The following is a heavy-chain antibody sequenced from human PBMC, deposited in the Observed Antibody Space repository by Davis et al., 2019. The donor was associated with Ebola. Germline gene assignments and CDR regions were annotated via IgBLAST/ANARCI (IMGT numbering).Heavy chain of an antibody. CDR3: ARSRLVIDAFDI. Sequence: PSETLSLTCTVSGGSISSYYWSWIRQPPGKGLEWIGYIYYSGSTNYNPSLKSRVTISVDTSKNQFSLKLSSVTAADTAVYYCARSRLVIDAFDIWGQGTMVTVSS. D-gene: IGHD2/OR15-2a*01. V-gene: IGHV4-59*08. CDR1: GGSISSYY. CDR2: IYYSGST. J-gene: IGHJ3*02.